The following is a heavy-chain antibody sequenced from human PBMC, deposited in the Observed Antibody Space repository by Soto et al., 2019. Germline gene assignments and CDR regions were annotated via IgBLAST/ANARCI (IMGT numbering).Heavy chain of an antibody. CDR2: IDPRAGST. CDR3: ARAGYYDSSGYDAFDI. CDR1: EYTFTTYY. V-gene: IGHV1-46*01. J-gene: IGHJ3*02. Sequence: ASVKVSCKASEYTFTTYYMHWIRQAPGQGLEWMGIIDPRAGSTSHAQKFQGRVTMTRDTSTSTVYMDLRGLRSEDTAVYYCARAGYYDSSGYDAFDIWGQGTMVTVSS. D-gene: IGHD3-22*01.